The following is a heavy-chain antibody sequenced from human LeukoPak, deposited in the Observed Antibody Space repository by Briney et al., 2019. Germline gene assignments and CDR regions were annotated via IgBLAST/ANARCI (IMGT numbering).Heavy chain of an antibody. Sequence: PGGSLRLSCAASGFTLSSNYMSLVRQAPGKGLEWVSVIYSGGSTYYADSVKGRFTISRDNSKNTLYLQMNSLRAEDTAVYYCARDGPRAGYSYGYEYYFDYWGQGTLVTASS. V-gene: IGHV3-66*01. D-gene: IGHD5-18*01. CDR2: IYSGGST. CDR3: ARDGPRAGYSYGYEYYFDY. CDR1: GFTLSSNY. J-gene: IGHJ4*02.